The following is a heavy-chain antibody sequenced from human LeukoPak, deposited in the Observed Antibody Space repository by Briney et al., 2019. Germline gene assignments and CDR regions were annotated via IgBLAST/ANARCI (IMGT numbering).Heavy chain of an antibody. CDR3: ARENGGNFYYMDV. Sequence: SETLSLTCAVSGDSTINYYWYWIRQPPGKGLEWIGYIHYSGSVKYSPSLKSRVAISVDMSKNQFALNLSSVTVADTAVYYCARENGGNFYYMDVWGKGTTVTVSS. V-gene: IGHV4-59*01. CDR2: IHYSGSV. J-gene: IGHJ6*03. D-gene: IGHD4-23*01. CDR1: GDSTINYY.